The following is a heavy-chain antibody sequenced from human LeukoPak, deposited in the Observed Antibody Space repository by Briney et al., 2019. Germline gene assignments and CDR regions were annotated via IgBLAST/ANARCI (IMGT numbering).Heavy chain of an antibody. V-gene: IGHV4-59*01. CDR3: ARGTVTTQYFDY. Sequence: SETLSLTCTVSGGSISNYHWSWIRQPPGKGLEWIGCIHYSGDTNYNPSVKSRVTMSVDTSKNQFSLKLTSVTAADTAVYYCARGTVTTQYFDYWGQGTLVTVSS. D-gene: IGHD4-11*01. CDR2: IHYSGDT. CDR1: GGSISNYH. J-gene: IGHJ4*02.